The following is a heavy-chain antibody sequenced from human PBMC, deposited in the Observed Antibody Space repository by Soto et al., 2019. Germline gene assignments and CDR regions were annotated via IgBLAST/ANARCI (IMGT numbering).Heavy chain of an antibody. CDR2: INSDGSST. J-gene: IGHJ6*02. CDR1: GFTFSTYW. D-gene: IGHD3-10*01. Sequence: EVQLVESGGGLVQPGGSLRLSCAASGFTFSTYWIHWVRQAPGKGLVWVSRINSDGSSTNYAESVKGRFTISRDNAKNTLFRQMTSLRAEDRAVYYCARDRWGGGRDMDVWGQGTTVTVSS. V-gene: IGHV3-74*01. CDR3: ARDRWGGGRDMDV.